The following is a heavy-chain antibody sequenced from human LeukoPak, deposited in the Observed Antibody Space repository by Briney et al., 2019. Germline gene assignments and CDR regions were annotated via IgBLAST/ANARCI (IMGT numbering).Heavy chain of an antibody. V-gene: IGHV5-10-1*01. Sequence: GESLRISCQGSGYTFNNYWISWARQMPGKGLEWMGRIDPSDSYAKYSPSFQGHVTMLVDRSISTAYLQWSSLQASDTAMYYCAKTVTGTTSYGMDVWGQGTTVTVSS. CDR1: GYTFNNYW. D-gene: IGHD1-7*01. CDR2: IDPSDSYA. CDR3: AKTVTGTTSYGMDV. J-gene: IGHJ6*02.